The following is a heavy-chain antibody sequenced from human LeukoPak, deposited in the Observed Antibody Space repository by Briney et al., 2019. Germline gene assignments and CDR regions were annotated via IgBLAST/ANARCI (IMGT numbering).Heavy chain of an antibody. CDR2: ISSDSGTI. J-gene: IGHJ4*02. CDR1: GFTFSSYS. D-gene: IGHD3-10*01. Sequence: GGSLRLSCAASGFTFSSYSMNWVRQAPGKGLEWISYISSDSGTIYYADSMKGRFTISRDNARNSLYLQMNSLRAEDTAVYYCARDKKGIDYWGQGTLVTVSS. V-gene: IGHV3-48*01. CDR3: ARDKKGIDY.